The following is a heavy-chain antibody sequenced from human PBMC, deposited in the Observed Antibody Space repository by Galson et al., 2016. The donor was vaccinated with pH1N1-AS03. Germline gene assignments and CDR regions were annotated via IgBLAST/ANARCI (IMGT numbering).Heavy chain of an antibody. J-gene: IGHJ4*02. CDR1: GFTFSNYA. V-gene: IGHV3-33*08. CDR3: ARGRGYGQYYFDY. D-gene: IGHD3-10*01. CDR2: IWYDGSNK. Sequence: LRLSCAASGFTFSNYAMSWVRQAPGKGLEWVAVIWYDGSNKYYADSVKGRFTISRDNTKNTLYLQMNSLRVEDTAVYFCARGRGYGQYYFDYWGQGTLVTVSS.